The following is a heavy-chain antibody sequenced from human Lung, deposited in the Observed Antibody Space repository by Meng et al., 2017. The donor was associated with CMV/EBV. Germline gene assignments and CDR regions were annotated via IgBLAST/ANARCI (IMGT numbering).Heavy chain of an antibody. Sequence: SCAASGFTFSSYAMTWVRQAPGKGLEWVSVVTGGGGSTYYADSVKGRFTISRDNSENALYLQMNSLRVEDTAIYYCAKGNAEYCSGARCYAFDYWGQGTXVTGAS. D-gene: IGHD2-2*01. V-gene: IGHV3-23*01. CDR1: GFTFSSYA. CDR2: VTGGGGST. CDR3: AKGNAEYCSGARCYAFDY. J-gene: IGHJ4*02.